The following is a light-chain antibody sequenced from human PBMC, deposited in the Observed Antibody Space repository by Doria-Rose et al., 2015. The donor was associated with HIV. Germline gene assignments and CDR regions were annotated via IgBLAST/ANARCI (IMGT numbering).Light chain of an antibody. CDR3: HQYGISWT. CDR2: DGS. Sequence: LTQSPGTLSLSPGERATLSCRASQSFSSTYLAWYQQKPGQAPSLLIYDGSTRATGIPDRFSASGSGTAFTLTINRLEPEDFALYYCHQYGISWTFGQGTKVEI. J-gene: IGKJ1*01. V-gene: IGKV3-20*01. CDR1: QSFSSTY.